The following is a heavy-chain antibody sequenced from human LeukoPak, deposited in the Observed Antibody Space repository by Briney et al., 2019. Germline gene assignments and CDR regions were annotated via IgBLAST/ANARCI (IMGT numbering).Heavy chain of an antibody. Sequence: ASVKVSCKASGYTFTSYGISWVRQAPGQGLEWMGWISAYNGNTNYAQKLQGRVTMTTDTSTSTAYMELRSLRSADTAVYYCARFIGAGATNAFDIWGQGTMVTVSS. D-gene: IGHD1-26*01. V-gene: IGHV1-18*01. CDR1: GYTFTSYG. J-gene: IGHJ3*02. CDR2: ISAYNGNT. CDR3: ARFIGAGATNAFDI.